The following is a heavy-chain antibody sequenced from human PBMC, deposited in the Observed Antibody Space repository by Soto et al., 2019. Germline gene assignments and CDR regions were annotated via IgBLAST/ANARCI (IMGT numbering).Heavy chain of an antibody. D-gene: IGHD2-15*01. Sequence: QVQLQESGPGLVKPSQTVSLTCTVSGGSISSGNDYWSWIRQPPGKGLEWIGYIHYGGNTNYNPPVQXRLTMSLDTSKNQFSLKLSSVTAADTAVYYCARDQGYHYDSWGQGILVTVSS. CDR1: GGSISSGNDY. CDR3: ARDQGYHYDS. CDR2: IHYGGNT. J-gene: IGHJ5*01. V-gene: IGHV4-30-4*08.